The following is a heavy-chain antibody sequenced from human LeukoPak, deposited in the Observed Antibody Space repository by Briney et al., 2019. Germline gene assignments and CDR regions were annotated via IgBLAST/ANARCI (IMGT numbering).Heavy chain of an antibody. Sequence: GGSLRLSCAASGFTFSSYSMNWVRQAPGKGLERVSYISSSSSTIYYADSVKGRFTISRDNAKNSLYLQMNSLRAEDTAVYYCARDLYYYGSGSNHDYWGQGTLVTVSS. D-gene: IGHD3-10*01. J-gene: IGHJ4*02. V-gene: IGHV3-48*01. CDR1: GFTFSSYS. CDR3: ARDLYYYGSGSNHDY. CDR2: ISSSSSTI.